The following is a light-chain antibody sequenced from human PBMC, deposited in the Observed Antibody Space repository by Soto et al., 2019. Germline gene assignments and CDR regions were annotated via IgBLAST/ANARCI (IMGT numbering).Light chain of an antibody. CDR3: SSYTCSSVLRYD. CDR2: EFS. Sequence: QSALTQPASVSGSPGQSITISCTGTSSYVGGYNYVSLYQQHPGKAHKLMIYEFSNRTSGISNRFSVSKSGNTASLTISGLQAEDDAAYSCSSYTCSSVLRYDFGTGTKVTVL. V-gene: IGLV2-14*01. J-gene: IGLJ1*01. CDR1: SSYVGGYNY.